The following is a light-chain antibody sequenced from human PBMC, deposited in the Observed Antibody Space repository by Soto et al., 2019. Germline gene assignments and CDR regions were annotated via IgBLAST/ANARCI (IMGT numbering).Light chain of an antibody. Sequence: EIVITQSPATLSVSPGERATLSCRASQSVSSNLAWYQQKPGQAPRLLIYGASTRATVIPASFSGSGSGTEFALTISSLQSEDFAVYYCQQYNNWPPLTFGQGTRLEIK. CDR1: QSVSSN. CDR2: GAS. CDR3: QQYNNWPPLT. V-gene: IGKV3-15*01. J-gene: IGKJ5*01.